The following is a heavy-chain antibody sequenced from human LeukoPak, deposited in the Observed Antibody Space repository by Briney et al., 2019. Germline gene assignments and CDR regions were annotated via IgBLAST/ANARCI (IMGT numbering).Heavy chain of an antibody. CDR2: IIPMFGTT. Sequence: ASVKVSCKASGGTFSSYAINWVRQASGQGLEWMGGIIPMFGTTNYAQKFQGRVTITADESTSTAYMELSSLRSEDTAVYYCAKNSSTRYTYWYFDLWGRGTLVTVSS. V-gene: IGHV1-69*13. D-gene: IGHD2-2*01. CDR1: GGTFSSYA. CDR3: AKNSSTRYTYWYFDL. J-gene: IGHJ2*01.